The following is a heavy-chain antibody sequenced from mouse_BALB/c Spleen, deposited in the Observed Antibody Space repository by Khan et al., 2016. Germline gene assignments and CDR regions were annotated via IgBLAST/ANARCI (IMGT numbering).Heavy chain of an antibody. CDR2: INPDSYTI. J-gene: IGHJ3*01. D-gene: IGHD1-1*01. Sequence: EVKLLESGGGLVHPGGSLKLSCAASGFDFSRYWMSWVRQAPGKGLEWIGEINPDSYTINYTPSLKDKFIISRDNAKNTLYLQMSKVRSEDTDLYYCASAGYYGYLAYWGPGTLVTVSA. CDR1: GFDFSRYW. V-gene: IGHV4-1*02. CDR3: ASAGYYGYLAY.